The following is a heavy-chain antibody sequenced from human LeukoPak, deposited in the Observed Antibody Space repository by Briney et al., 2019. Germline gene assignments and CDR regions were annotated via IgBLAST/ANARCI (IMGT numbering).Heavy chain of an antibody. CDR1: GFTFSSYE. Sequence: GGSLRLSCAASGFTFSSYEMNWIRQAPGKGLEWVSYISSSGSTIYYADSVKGRFTISRDNAKNSLYLQMNSLRAEDTALYYCARVHDYDSSFDYWGQGTLVTVSS. CDR2: ISSSGSTI. J-gene: IGHJ4*02. CDR3: ARVHDYDSSFDY. D-gene: IGHD3-22*01. V-gene: IGHV3-48*03.